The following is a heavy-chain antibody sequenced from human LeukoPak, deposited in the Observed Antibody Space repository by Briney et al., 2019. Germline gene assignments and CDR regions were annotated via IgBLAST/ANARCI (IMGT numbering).Heavy chain of an antibody. CDR1: GFTFDDYA. J-gene: IGHJ4*02. CDR2: ISWNSGSI. Sequence: GGSLRLSCAASGFTFDDYAMHWVRQAPGKGLEWVSGISWNSGSIGYADSVKGRFTISRDNSKNTLYLQMNSLRTEDTAVYYCANCREYSYGPDYWGQGTLVTVSS. V-gene: IGHV3-9*01. CDR3: ANCREYSYGPDY. D-gene: IGHD5-18*01.